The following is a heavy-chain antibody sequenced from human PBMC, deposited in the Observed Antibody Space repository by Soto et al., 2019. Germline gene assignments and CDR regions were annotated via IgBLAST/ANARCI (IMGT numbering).Heavy chain of an antibody. Sequence: EVQLVETGGGLIQPGGSLRLSCAASGFIVSSNYMSWVRQAPGKGLDWVSVIYSGGSTYHADSVKGRFTTSRANSKNTLYLQMNNLSAEDTAVYYCVARSNGADYWGQGTLVTVSS. CDR3: VARSNGADY. J-gene: IGHJ4*02. V-gene: IGHV3-53*02. CDR2: IYSGGST. D-gene: IGHD2-8*01. CDR1: GFIVSSNY.